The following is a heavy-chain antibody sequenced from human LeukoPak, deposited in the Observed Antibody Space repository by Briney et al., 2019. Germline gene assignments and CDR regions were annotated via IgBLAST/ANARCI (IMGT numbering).Heavy chain of an antibody. CDR2: IRQDGSQK. CDR3: ARDGPGHYYGSGSYYY. D-gene: IGHD3-10*01. CDR1: GFTFSSYW. V-gene: IGHV3-7*01. Sequence: GGSLRLSCAASGFTFSSYWMSWVRQAPGKGLEWVATIRQDGSQKYYVDSVKGRFTISRDNAKNSLHLQMNSLRAEDTAVYYCARDGPGHYYGSGSYYYWGQGTLVTVSS. J-gene: IGHJ4*02.